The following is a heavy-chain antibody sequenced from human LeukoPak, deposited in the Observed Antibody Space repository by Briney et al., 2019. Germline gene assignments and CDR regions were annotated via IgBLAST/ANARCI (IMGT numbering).Heavy chain of an antibody. D-gene: IGHD2-21*01. Sequence: GASVKVSCKASGYTFTIYGITWVRQAPGQGLEWMGWISAFNGDTNYAQKFQGRVTMTTDTSTSTAYMELRSLGSDDTAVYYCARGQASNWFDPWGQGTLVTVSS. V-gene: IGHV1-18*01. CDR2: ISAFNGDT. CDR1: GYTFTIYG. CDR3: ARGQASNWFDP. J-gene: IGHJ5*02.